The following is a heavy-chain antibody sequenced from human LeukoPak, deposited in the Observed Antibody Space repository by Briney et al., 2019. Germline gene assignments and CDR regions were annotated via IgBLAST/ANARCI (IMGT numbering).Heavy chain of an antibody. CDR3: ARGGYSYGWNDAFDI. J-gene: IGHJ3*02. Sequence: GASVKVSCKASGYTFTGYYMHWVRQGPGQGLEWMGWMNPNSGNTGYAQKFQGRVTMTRNTSISTAYMELSSLRSEDTAVYYCARGGYSYGWNDAFDIWGQGTMVTVSS. D-gene: IGHD5-18*01. CDR2: MNPNSGNT. V-gene: IGHV1-8*02. CDR1: GYTFTGYY.